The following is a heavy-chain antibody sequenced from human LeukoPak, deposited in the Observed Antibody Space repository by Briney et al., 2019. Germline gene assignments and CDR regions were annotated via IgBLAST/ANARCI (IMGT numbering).Heavy chain of an antibody. D-gene: IGHD5-24*01. CDR1: GGSISSGSYY. CDR2: IYTSGGT. V-gene: IGHV4-61*02. J-gene: IGHJ6*03. CDR3: ARDSAVEGYCYYMDF. Sequence: PSETLSLTCTVSGGSISSGSYYWSWIRQPAGKGLEWIGRIYTSGGTNYNPSLKSRVTISVDTSKNQFSLKLNSMTAADTAVYYCARDSAVEGYCYYMDFWGKGTTVTVSS.